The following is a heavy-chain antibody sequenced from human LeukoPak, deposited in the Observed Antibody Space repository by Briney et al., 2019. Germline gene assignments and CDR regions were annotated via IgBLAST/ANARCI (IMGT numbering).Heavy chain of an antibody. CDR2: IYYTGSA. CDR3: VRLLGGYFAGNTFDI. D-gene: IGHD3-9*01. J-gene: IGHJ3*02. V-gene: IGHV4-39*02. CDR1: GGSVSSRPHF. Sequence: SETLSLTCTVSGGSVSSRPHFWACIRPTPGKGLEWIVTIYYTGSANYNPSLKSRVTMSVDTSKDHFSLNLSSVTATDTAVYFCVRLLGGYFAGNTFDIWGQGTVVSVSS.